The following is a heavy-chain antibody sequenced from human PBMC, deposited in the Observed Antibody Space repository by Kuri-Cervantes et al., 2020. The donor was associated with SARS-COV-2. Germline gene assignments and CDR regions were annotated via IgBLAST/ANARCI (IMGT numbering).Heavy chain of an antibody. CDR3: AKSRAGGYHWFDP. V-gene: IGHV4-4*07. CDR1: GGSISSYY. Sequence: GSLRLSCTVSGGSISSYYWSWIRQPPGKGLEWIGRIYTSGSTNYNPSLKSRVTISGDTSKNQFSLNLSSVSAADTAFYYCAKSRAGGYHWFDPWGQGTLVTVSS. J-gene: IGHJ5*02. CDR2: IYTSGST. D-gene: IGHD3-22*01.